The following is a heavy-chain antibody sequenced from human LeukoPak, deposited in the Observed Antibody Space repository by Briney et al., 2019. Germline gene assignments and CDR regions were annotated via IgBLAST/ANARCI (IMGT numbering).Heavy chain of an antibody. V-gene: IGHV3-53*01. CDR3: ARRAGGYAQPYDY. J-gene: IGHJ4*02. CDR2: IYSGGTT. Sequence: GGSLRLSCAASGFTFSSYAMSWVRQAPGKGLEWVSLIYSGGTTYYADSVKGRFTISRDNSKSTLYLQMNSLRAEDTAVYYCARRAGGYAQPYDYWGQGILVTVSS. D-gene: IGHD3-22*01. CDR1: GFTFSSYA.